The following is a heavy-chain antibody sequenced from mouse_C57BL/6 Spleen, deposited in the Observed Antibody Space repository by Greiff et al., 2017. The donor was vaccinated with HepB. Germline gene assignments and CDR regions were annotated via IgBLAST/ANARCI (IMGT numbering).Heavy chain of an antibody. V-gene: IGHV1-55*01. CDR3: ARPVRYGSSYYAMDY. CDR1: GYTFTSYW. J-gene: IGHJ4*01. D-gene: IGHD1-1*01. CDR2: IYPGSGST. Sequence: QVQLQQPGAELVKPGASVKMSCKASGYTFTSYWITWVKQRPGQGLEWIGDIYPGSGSTNYNEKFKSKATLTVDTSSSTAYMKLSSLTSEDSAVYYCARPVRYGSSYYAMDYWGQGTSVTVSS.